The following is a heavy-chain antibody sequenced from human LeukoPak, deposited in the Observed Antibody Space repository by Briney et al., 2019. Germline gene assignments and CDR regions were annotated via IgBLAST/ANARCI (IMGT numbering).Heavy chain of an antibody. D-gene: IGHD6-13*01. V-gene: IGHV3-7*01. CDR2: IKQDGSER. CDR3: ARDETLYSSTLDY. CDR1: GFIFSGYW. J-gene: IGHJ4*02. Sequence: PGGSLRLSCAASGFIFSGYWMTWVRQAPGKGLEWVANIKQDGSERYYVDSVKGRFTISRDNARNSLYLQMSSLRAEDTAVYYCARDETLYSSTLDYWGQGTLDTVSS.